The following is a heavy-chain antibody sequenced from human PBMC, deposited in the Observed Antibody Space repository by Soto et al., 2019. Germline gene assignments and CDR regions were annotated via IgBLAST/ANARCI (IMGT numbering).Heavy chain of an antibody. V-gene: IGHV1-3*05. J-gene: IGHJ4*02. D-gene: IGHD2-21*02. CDR1: GYTFISYA. Sequence: QVQLVQSGAEEKKPGASVKVSCKASGYTFISYAMHWVRQAPGQRLEWMGWINSGNDNTRYSQKFQGRVTITRDTSASTAYMKLSSLRSEDTAVYYCARSGDSPHFDYWGQGTLVTVSS. CDR2: INSGNDNT. CDR3: ARSGDSPHFDY.